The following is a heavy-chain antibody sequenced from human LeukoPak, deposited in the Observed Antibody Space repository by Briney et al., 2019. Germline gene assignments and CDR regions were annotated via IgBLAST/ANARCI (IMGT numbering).Heavy chain of an antibody. V-gene: IGHV3-23*01. CDR3: ARDWQYDN. CDR1: GFIFSTYV. D-gene: IGHD3/OR15-3a*01. J-gene: IGHJ4*02. Sequence: PGGSLRLSCAASGFIFSTYVMTWVRQAPGKGLDWVSCISGSGGRMSYADSVKGRFTISRDNSKNTLYLQMNSLRAEDTAVYYCARDWQYDNWGQGALITVSS. CDR2: ISGSGGRM.